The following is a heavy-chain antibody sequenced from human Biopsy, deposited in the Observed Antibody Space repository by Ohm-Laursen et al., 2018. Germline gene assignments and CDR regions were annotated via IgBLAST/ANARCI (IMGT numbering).Heavy chain of an antibody. Sequence: GTLSLTCTVSGDSVTKYYWSWIRQPPGKGLEWIGHIYYSVMANYNPSLQSRVSISVDTSRNQVSLTLSSVTAADTAVYYCARDSGILNYGNFKYYHYYGMDVWGQGTKVTVSS. J-gene: IGHJ6*02. CDR3: ARDSGILNYGNFKYYHYYGMDV. V-gene: IGHV4-59*02. D-gene: IGHD4-11*01. CDR2: IYYSVMA. CDR1: GDSVTKYY.